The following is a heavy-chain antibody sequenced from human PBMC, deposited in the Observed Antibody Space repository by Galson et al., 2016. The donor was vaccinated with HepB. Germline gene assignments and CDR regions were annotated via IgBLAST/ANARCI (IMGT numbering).Heavy chain of an antibody. V-gene: IGHV1-69*06. D-gene: IGHD1-14*01. J-gene: IGHJ5*02. CDR3: AKEVPYDRNRSGPKGDRFDP. CDR2: INPVFETA. CDR1: GGTLSIYA. Sequence: SVKVSCKVSGGTLSIYAISWVRQAPGQGLEWMGGINPVFETANYAEKFQGRVTITADKSTSTAYMELSSLRFDDTAVYYCAKEVPYDRNRSGPKGDRFDPWGQGTQVTVSS.